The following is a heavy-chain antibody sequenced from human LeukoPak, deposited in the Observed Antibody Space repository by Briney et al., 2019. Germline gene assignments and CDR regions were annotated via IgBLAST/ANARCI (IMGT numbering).Heavy chain of an antibody. CDR2: IYYSGST. D-gene: IGHD3-22*01. J-gene: IGHJ4*02. CDR3: ARLRLYDSSGYYGGPYFDY. Sequence: PSETLSLTCTVSGGSISSSSYYWGWIRQPPGKGLEWIGSIYYSGSTYYNPSLKSRVTISVDTSKNQFSLKLSSVTAADTAVYYCARLRLYDSSGYYGGPYFDYWGQGTLVTVSS. CDR1: GGSISSSSYY. V-gene: IGHV4-39*07.